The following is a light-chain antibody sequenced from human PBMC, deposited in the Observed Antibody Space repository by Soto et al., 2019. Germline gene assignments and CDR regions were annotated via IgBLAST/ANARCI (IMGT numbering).Light chain of an antibody. J-gene: IGKJ4*01. Sequence: EIVLTQSPATLSLSPGEGAPSSCRASQSVSTSLAWYQQKPGQAPSLLIIEASNRATGIPARFSGSGSGTDFTLTISSLEPEDFAVYYCQQRSNWPPLTFGGGTKVEIK. CDR1: QSVSTS. CDR2: EAS. V-gene: IGKV3-11*01. CDR3: QQRSNWPPLT.